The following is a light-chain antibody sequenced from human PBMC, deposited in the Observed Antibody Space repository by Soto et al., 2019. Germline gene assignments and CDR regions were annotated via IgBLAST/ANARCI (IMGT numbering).Light chain of an antibody. J-gene: IGLJ3*02. Sequence: QSALTQPASVSGSPGQSITISCTGTSSDVGAYNYVSWYQQHPGKAPKLMIYEVSNRPSGVSNRFSGSKSGNTASLTISALQAEDEGDYYCSSYTSGSTWVFGGGTKLTVL. CDR1: SSDVGAYNY. V-gene: IGLV2-14*01. CDR3: SSYTSGSTWV. CDR2: EVS.